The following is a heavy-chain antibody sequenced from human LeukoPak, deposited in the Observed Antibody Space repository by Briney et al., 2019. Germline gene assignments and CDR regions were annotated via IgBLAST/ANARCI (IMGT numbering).Heavy chain of an antibody. D-gene: IGHD4-17*01. Sequence: ASVKVSCKASGYTFTSYGISWVRQAPGQGLEWMGWISAYNGNTNYAQKLRGRVTMTTDTSTSTAYMELRSLRSDDTAVYYCARDPHGLYYYYGMDVWGQGTTVTVSS. V-gene: IGHV1-18*01. CDR2: ISAYNGNT. CDR3: ARDPHGLYYYYGMDV. J-gene: IGHJ6*02. CDR1: GYTFTSYG.